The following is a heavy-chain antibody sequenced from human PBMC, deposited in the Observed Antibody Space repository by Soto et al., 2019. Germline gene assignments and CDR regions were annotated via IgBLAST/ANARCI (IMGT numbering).Heavy chain of an antibody. CDR3: ANLWELLSDFEY. Sequence: GSLRLSCAASGFTFSSYAMSWVRHAPGNGLDWVSAISGSGGSPYYADSVKGRFTISRDNSKKTLYLQINSLRAEDTAVYYCANLWELLSDFEYWGQANLVTVSS. D-gene: IGHD1-26*01. CDR2: ISGSGGSP. V-gene: IGHV3-23*01. CDR1: GFTFSSYA. J-gene: IGHJ4*02.